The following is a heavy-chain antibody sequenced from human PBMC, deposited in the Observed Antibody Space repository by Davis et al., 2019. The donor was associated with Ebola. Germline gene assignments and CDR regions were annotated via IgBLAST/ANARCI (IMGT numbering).Heavy chain of an antibody. Sequence: GESLKISCAASGFTFSSYSMNWVRQAPGKGLEWVSYISSSSSYIYYADSVKGRFTISRDNAKNSLYLQMNSLRAEDTAVYYCATSSSLNFDYWGQGTLVTVSS. CDR3: ATSSSLNFDY. V-gene: IGHV3-21*05. J-gene: IGHJ4*02. CDR2: ISSSSSYI. D-gene: IGHD6-6*01. CDR1: GFTFSSYS.